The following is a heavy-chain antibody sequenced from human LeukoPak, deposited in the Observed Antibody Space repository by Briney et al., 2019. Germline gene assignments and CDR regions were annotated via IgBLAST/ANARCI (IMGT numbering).Heavy chain of an antibody. CDR2: INHSGST. J-gene: IGHJ4*02. CDR3: ARVTWGNYFDY. CDR1: GFTFSDYF. V-gene: IGHV4-34*01. D-gene: IGHD3-16*01. Sequence: LRLSCAASGFTFSDYFMSWIRQAPGKGLEWIGEINHSGSTNYNPSLKSRVTISVDTSKNQFSLKLSSVTAADTAVYYCARVTWGNYFDYWGQGTLVTVSS.